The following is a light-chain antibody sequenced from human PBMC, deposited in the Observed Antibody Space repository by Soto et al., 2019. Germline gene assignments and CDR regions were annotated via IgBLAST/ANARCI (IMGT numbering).Light chain of an antibody. CDR2: GAS. CDR1: QSVRNN. Sequence: EIVMTQSPATLSVSPGERATLSCRASQSVRNNLAWYQQKPGQAPSLLIYGASTRATGIPARFSGSGSGTEFTLTISRLQSEDFAVYYCQHYNNWPPWTFGQGTKVDIK. CDR3: QHYNNWPPWT. V-gene: IGKV3-15*01. J-gene: IGKJ1*01.